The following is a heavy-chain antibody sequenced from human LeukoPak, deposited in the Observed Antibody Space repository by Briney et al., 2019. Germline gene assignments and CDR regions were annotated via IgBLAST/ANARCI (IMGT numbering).Heavy chain of an antibody. V-gene: IGHV4-59*08. D-gene: IGHD4-17*01. CDR2: ISYGGST. CDR3: AKRIIEARENGDSNWLDP. Sequence: SETLSLTCTVSGDSITNSYWNRIRQPPGRGLEWIGRISYGGSTNYNPSLKSRVIISRDTSKNQFSLELTSVTAADTAIYYCAKRIIEARENGDSNWLDPWGQGTLVTVSS. J-gene: IGHJ5*01. CDR1: GDSITNSY.